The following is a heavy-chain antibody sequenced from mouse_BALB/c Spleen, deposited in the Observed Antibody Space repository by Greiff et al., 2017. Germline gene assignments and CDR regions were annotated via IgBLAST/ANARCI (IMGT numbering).Heavy chain of an antibody. V-gene: IGHV5-17*02. D-gene: IGHD1-1*01. Sequence: EVKLQESGGGLVQPGGSRKLSCAASGFTFSSFGMHWVRQAPEKGLEWVAYISSGSSTIYYADTVKGRFTISRDNPKNTLFLQMTSLRSEDTAMYYCARADYYGSRGPSDYWGQGTTLTVSS. CDR3: ARADYYGSRGPSDY. J-gene: IGHJ2*01. CDR2: ISSGSSTI. CDR1: GFTFSSFG.